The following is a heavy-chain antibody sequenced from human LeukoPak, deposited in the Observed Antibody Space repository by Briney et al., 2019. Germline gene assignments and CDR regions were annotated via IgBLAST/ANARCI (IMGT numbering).Heavy chain of an antibody. CDR1: GFTVSSNY. CDR2: IYSGGST. D-gene: IGHD3-9*01. Sequence: GSLRLSCAASGFTVSSNYMSWVRQALGKGLEWVSVIYSGGSTYYADCVKGRFTMSRDNSKNTLYLQMNSLRAEDRAVFFFQTEDGIRYFDWELDNYYGMDVWGQGTTVTVSS. CDR3: QTEDGIRYFDWELDNYYGMDV. V-gene: IGHV3-66*01. J-gene: IGHJ6*02.